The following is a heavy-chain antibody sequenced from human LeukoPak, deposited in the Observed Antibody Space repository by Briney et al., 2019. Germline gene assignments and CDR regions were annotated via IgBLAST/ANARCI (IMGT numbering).Heavy chain of an antibody. CDR2: INPSGGTT. CDR3: ARSYDSSGYYYPLDY. J-gene: IGHJ4*02. Sequence: GASVKVSCKASGYTFTSYYMHWVRQAPGQGLEWMGIINPSGGTTSYTQRFQGRVTITRDTSASTAYMELSSLRSEDTAVYYCARSYDSSGYYYPLDYWGQGTLVTVSS. D-gene: IGHD3-22*01. V-gene: IGHV1-46*01. CDR1: GYTFTSYY.